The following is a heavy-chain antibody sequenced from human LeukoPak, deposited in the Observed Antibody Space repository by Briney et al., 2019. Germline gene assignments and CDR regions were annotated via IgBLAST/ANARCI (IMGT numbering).Heavy chain of an antibody. V-gene: IGHV4-59*01. CDR1: GGSITNYY. CDR2: SYYNGNT. D-gene: IGHD3-10*01. Sequence: AAETLSLTCTVSGGSITNYYWRWIRQPPGKGLEWIGFSYYNGNTNYNPPLKSQVTIPVDMSKNQFSLSLTSVTAADRAVFYCARGALLWFGAKMEYYFDYWGQGTPLTVSS. CDR3: ARGALLWFGAKMEYYFDY. J-gene: IGHJ4*02.